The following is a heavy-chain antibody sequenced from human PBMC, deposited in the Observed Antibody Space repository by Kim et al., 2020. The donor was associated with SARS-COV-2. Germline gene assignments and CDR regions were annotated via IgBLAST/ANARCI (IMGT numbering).Heavy chain of an antibody. D-gene: IGHD3-9*01. Sequence: SETLSLTCTVSGGSISSSSYYWGWIRQPPGKGLEWIGSIYYSGSTYYNPSLKSRVTISVDTSKNQFSLKLSSVTAADTAVYYCARGHYDILTSYYYYGMDVWGQGTTVTVSS. CDR3: ARGHYDILTSYYYYGMDV. V-gene: IGHV4-39*07. J-gene: IGHJ6*02. CDR2: IYYSGST. CDR1: GGSISSSSYY.